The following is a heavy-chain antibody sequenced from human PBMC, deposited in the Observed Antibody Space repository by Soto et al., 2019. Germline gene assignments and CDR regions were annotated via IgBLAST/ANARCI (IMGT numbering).Heavy chain of an antibody. CDR3: ASGGSARYFDY. CDR2: IYYSGGT. CDR1: GGSVSSGSYY. Sequence: QVQLQESGPGLVKPSETLSLTCTVSGGSVSSGSYYWSWIRQTPGKGLEWIGYIYYSGGTNYNPSLKSRVTISVDTSKNQFSLKLSSVPAADAAVYYCASGGSARYFDYWGQGTLVTVSS. D-gene: IGHD5-12*01. J-gene: IGHJ4*02. V-gene: IGHV4-61*01.